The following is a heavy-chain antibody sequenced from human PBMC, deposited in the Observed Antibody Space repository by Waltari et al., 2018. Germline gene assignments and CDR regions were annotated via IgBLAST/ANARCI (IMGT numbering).Heavy chain of an antibody. D-gene: IGHD4-4*01. J-gene: IGHJ4*02. Sequence: QVQLVESGPGLVKPSETLSLTCAVSGDSLSSGYYWGWIRQPPGKGMEWIGSIYHSGTTYYNPSLKSRVTMSVDTSKDQISLKLSSGTAADTALYYCARLTTERFDYWGQGTQVTVSS. CDR3: ARLTTERFDY. V-gene: IGHV4-38-2*01. CDR1: GDSLSSGYY. CDR2: IYHSGTT.